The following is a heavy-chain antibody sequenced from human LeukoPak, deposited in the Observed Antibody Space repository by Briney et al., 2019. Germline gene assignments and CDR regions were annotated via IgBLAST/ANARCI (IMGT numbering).Heavy chain of an antibody. CDR1: GFTFSSYE. V-gene: IGHV3-48*03. Sequence: PGGSLRLSCAASGFTFSSYEMNWVRQAPGKGLEWVSYISSSGSTIYYADSVKGRFTISRDNAKNSLYLQMNSLRAEDTAVYYCARRQAVDEDYYGMDVWGQGTTVTVSS. D-gene: IGHD6-19*01. CDR2: ISSSGSTI. J-gene: IGHJ6*02. CDR3: ARRQAVDEDYYGMDV.